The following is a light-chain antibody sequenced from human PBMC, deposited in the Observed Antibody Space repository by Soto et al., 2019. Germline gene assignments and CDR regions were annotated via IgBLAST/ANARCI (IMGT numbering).Light chain of an antibody. CDR3: CSSAGDSVVL. J-gene: IGLJ2*01. CDR1: SAVGRYNL. V-gene: IGLV2-23*01. CDR2: EGT. Sequence: SALTQPASVSGSPGQSITISCTSAVGRYNLVSWYHHHPGTAPKLIIYEGTERPSGVSNRFSGFGSGNTASLTISGLQAEDEADYYCCSSAGDSVVLFGGGTKLTVL.